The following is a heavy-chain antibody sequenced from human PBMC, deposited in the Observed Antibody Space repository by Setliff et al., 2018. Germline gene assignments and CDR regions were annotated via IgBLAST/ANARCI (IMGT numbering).Heavy chain of an antibody. CDR2: INPNSGGT. V-gene: IGHV1-2*02. CDR1: GYTFTGYY. D-gene: IGHD3-9*01. J-gene: IGHJ6*03. CDR3: ARDGDILTTYYIYYYYMDV. Sequence: VASVKVSCKASGYTFTGYYIHWVRQAPGQGLEYMGWINPNSGGTNYAPKFQGRVTMTRDTSISTVYMEVSRLRSDDTAVYFCARDGDILTTYYIYYYYMDVWGKGTTVTV.